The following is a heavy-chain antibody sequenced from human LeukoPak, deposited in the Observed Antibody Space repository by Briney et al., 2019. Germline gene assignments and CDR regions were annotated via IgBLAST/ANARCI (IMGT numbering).Heavy chain of an antibody. V-gene: IGHV4-28*03. D-gene: IGHD3-3*01. CDR1: GYSITSSSW. J-gene: IGHJ4*02. Sequence: SETLSLTCAVSGYSITSSSWWGWIRQPPGKGLEWIGYIYHSGTTYYNPSLKSRVTISVDTSKNQFSLKLSSVTAADTAVYYCARGPPVFGVARPFDYWGQGTLVTVSS. CDR3: ARGPPVFGVARPFDY. CDR2: IYHSGTT.